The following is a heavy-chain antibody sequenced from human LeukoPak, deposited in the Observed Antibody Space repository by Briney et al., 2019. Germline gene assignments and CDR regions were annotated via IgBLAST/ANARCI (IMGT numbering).Heavy chain of an antibody. CDR1: GGSISTSNYY. CDR3: ASRTRFGELRFDY. Sequence: SETLSLTCTVSGGSISTSNYYWGWIRQPPGKGLEWIGSIYYTGSTYYNPSLNSRVTVSVYTSKNQFSLKLSSVTAADTAVYYCASRTRFGELRFDYWGQGTLVTVSS. J-gene: IGHJ4*02. D-gene: IGHD3-10*01. CDR2: IYYTGST. V-gene: IGHV4-39*01.